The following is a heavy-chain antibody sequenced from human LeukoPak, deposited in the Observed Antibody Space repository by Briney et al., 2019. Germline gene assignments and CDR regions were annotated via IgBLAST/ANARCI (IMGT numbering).Heavy chain of an antibody. CDR3: AQRVGYCSSTSCYNWFDP. CDR1: GYTFTSYD. Sequence: GASVKVSCKASGYTFTSYDINWVRQATGQGLEWMGWMNPNSGNTGYAQKFQGRVTMTRNTSISTAYMELSSLRSGDTAVYYCAQRVGYCSSTSCYNWFDPWGQGTLVTVSS. J-gene: IGHJ5*02. D-gene: IGHD2-2*01. V-gene: IGHV1-8*01. CDR2: MNPNSGNT.